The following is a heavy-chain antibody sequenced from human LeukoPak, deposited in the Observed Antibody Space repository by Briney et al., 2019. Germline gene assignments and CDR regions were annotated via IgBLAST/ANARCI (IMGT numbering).Heavy chain of an antibody. CDR2: ISSSSSYI. V-gene: IGHV3-21*01. CDR3: ARVQYSYYYYGMDV. CDR1: GFTFSSYS. J-gene: IGHJ6*02. D-gene: IGHD4-11*01. Sequence: GGSLRLSCAASGFTFSSYSMNWVRQAPGKGLEWVSSISSSSSYIYYADSVKGRFTISRDNAENSLYLQMNSLRAEDTAVYYCARVQYSYYYYGMDVWGQGTTVTVSS.